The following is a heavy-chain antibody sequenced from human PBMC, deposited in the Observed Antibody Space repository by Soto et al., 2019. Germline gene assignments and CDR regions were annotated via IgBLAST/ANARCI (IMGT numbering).Heavy chain of an antibody. V-gene: IGHV1-69*05. Sequence: GASVKVSCKTSGGTFSSYAISWVRQAPGQGLEWMGGIIPIYGTANYAQKFQGRVTITRDTSASTAYMELSSLRSEDTAVYYCGRSPSLFIDYWGQGTLVTVSS. CDR2: IIPIYGTA. CDR1: GGTFSSYA. J-gene: IGHJ4*02. D-gene: IGHD3-10*01. CDR3: GRSPSLFIDY.